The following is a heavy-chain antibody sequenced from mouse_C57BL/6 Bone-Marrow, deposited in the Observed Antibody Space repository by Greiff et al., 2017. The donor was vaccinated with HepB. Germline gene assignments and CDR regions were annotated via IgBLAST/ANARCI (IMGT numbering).Heavy chain of an antibody. Sequence: VQLQQSGPGLAKPSQTLSLTCSVTGYSITSDYWNWIRKFPGNKLEYIGYISYSGSTYYNPSLKSRISITRDTPKNQSYVQLNSVTTEDTPTYYCARYDYYGSTYYFDYWGQGTTLTVSS. CDR3: ARYDYYGSTYYFDY. D-gene: IGHD1-1*01. V-gene: IGHV3-8*01. J-gene: IGHJ2*01. CDR2: ISYSGST. CDR1: GYSITSDY.